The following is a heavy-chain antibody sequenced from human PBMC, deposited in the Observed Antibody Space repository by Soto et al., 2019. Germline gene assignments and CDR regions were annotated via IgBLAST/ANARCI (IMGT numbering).Heavy chain of an antibody. CDR3: AMHGGLLTTFKNYMDV. CDR2: IGGGGSRT. D-gene: IGHD4-4*01. CDR1: GFTFRSYA. J-gene: IGHJ6*03. V-gene: IGHV3-23*01. Sequence: GGSLRLSCAASGFTFRSYAMSWVRQAPGKGLEWVSAIGGGGSRTYNAESVKGRFTISRDNSKNTLYLQMNSLRAEDTAVYYCAMHGGLLTTFKNYMDVWGKGTTVTVSS.